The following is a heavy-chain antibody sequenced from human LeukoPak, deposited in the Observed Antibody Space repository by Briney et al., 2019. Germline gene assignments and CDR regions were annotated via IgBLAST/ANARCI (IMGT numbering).Heavy chain of an antibody. CDR1: GFTFSSYE. V-gene: IGHV3-48*03. CDR3: ARMAGGWY. CDR2: ISVGGSTM. D-gene: IGHD3-10*01. J-gene: IGHJ4*02. Sequence: PGGSLRLSCAASGFTFSSYEMNWVRQAPGKGLEWVSYISVGGSTMYYADSVKGRFTISRDTAKNSLYLQMNSLRAEDTAVYYCARMAGGWYWGQGTLVTVSS.